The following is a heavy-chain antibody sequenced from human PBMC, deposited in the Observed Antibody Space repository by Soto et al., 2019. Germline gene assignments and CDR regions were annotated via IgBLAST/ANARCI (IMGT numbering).Heavy chain of an antibody. D-gene: IGHD1-1*01. V-gene: IGHV1-69*06. CDR2: IIPIFGTA. J-gene: IGHJ6*04. CDR1: GGTFSSYA. Sequence: QVQLVQSGAEVKKPGSSVKVSCKASGGTFSSYAISWVRQAPGQGLEWRGGIIPIFGTANYAQKFQGRVTSAADKSTSTAYMELSSLGSEDTAVYYGARDAEGYRYGRDVWGEGTTVTVSS. CDR3: ARDAEGYRYGRDV.